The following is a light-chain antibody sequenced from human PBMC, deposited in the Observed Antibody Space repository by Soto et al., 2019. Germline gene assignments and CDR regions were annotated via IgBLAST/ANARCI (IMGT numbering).Light chain of an antibody. CDR2: DVS. V-gene: IGKV3-11*01. J-gene: IGKJ5*01. CDR3: QQRSDWPLT. CDR1: QSVTSY. Sequence: EIVLTQSPATLSLSPGERAPLSCRASQSVTSYLAWYQQKPGQAPRLLIYDVSNRASGIPARFSGSGSETDLTITISSLQPEDFEVYYCQQRSDWPLTFGQGTRLEIK.